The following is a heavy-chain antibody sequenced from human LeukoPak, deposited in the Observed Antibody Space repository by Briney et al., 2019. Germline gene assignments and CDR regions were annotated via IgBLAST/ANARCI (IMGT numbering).Heavy chain of an antibody. V-gene: IGHV3-7*03. Sequence: PGGSLRLSCAASGFTFSSYWMSWVRQAPGKGPEWVANIKQDGSEKLYVDSVKGRFTISRDNAKNSVYLQMNSLRAEDTAVYYCARVEIGWLSYVFDYWGQGTLVTVSS. CDR2: IKQDGSEK. D-gene: IGHD3-22*01. J-gene: IGHJ4*02. CDR3: ARVEIGWLSYVFDY. CDR1: GFTFSSYW.